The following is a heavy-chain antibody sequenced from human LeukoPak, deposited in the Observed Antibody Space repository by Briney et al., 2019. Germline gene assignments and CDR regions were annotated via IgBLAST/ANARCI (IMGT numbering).Heavy chain of an antibody. Sequence: SETLSLTCTVSGGSISSYYWSWIRQPPGKGLEWIGYIYYSGSTNYNPSLKSRVTISVDTSKNQFSLKLSSVTAAGTAVYYCARDRLAVAGAQGDWFDPWGQGTLVTVSS. V-gene: IGHV4-59*01. CDR1: GGSISSYY. CDR2: IYYSGST. D-gene: IGHD6-19*01. J-gene: IGHJ5*02. CDR3: ARDRLAVAGAQGDWFDP.